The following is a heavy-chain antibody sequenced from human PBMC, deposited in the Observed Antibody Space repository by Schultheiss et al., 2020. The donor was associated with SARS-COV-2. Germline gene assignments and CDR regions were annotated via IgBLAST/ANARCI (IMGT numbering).Heavy chain of an antibody. V-gene: IGHV3-21*01. CDR2: ISSSSSYI. CDR3: ARDLPGGAVLDY. Sequence: GGSLRLSCAASAFTFSNYSMNWVRQAPGKGLEWVSSISSSSSYIYYADSVKGRFTISRDNAKNSLYLQMNSLRAEDTAVYYCARDLPGGAVLDYWGQGTLVTVSS. J-gene: IGHJ4*02. D-gene: IGHD1-1*01. CDR1: AFTFSNYS.